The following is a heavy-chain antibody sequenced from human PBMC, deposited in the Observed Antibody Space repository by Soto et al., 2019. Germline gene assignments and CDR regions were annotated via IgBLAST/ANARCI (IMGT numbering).Heavy chain of an antibody. V-gene: IGHV1-2*02. D-gene: IGHD2-8*02. CDR3: AREISGGGTLNWFDP. J-gene: IGHJ5*02. CDR1: GYNFSDYY. Sequence: QVQLVQSAAEVKKPGASVKVSCKSSGYNFSDYYIHWVRQAPGQGLEWLGWVSPKSGGTNYEQKFKGRVTMTRNTSSNTVYMDQSGLKSDDTDVFYCAREISGGGTLNWFDPWGQGTLVTVSS. CDR2: VSPKSGGT.